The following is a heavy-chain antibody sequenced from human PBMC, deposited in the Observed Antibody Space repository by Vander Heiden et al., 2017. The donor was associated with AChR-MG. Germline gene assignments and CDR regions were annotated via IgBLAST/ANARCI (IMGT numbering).Heavy chain of an antibody. J-gene: IGHJ4*02. CDR3: AKDAGSGWYVVLDS. CDR2: ISGSEERT. D-gene: IGHD6-19*01. CDR1: GFTFTNFY. V-gene: IGHV3-23*01. Sequence: EVELLESGGGLAQPGGSLKLSCAASGFTFTNFYMSWVRQAPGKGLEWVSGISGSEERTYYADSVKGRFTVSRDNSKNTVYLQMDSLRVEDTALYYCAKDAGSGWYVVLDSWGQGTLVTVSS.